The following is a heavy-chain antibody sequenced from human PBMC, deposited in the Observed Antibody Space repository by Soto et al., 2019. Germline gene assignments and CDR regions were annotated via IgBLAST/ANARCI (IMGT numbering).Heavy chain of an antibody. CDR3: AREVQVHTPAFVY. J-gene: IGHJ4*02. CDR2: ISPMFGAA. CDR1: GGTFNTYA. D-gene: IGHD3-10*01. Sequence: QVQLVQSGAEMKKPGSSVKVSCQSSGGTFNTYAMNWVRQAPGQGPEWMGDISPMFGAANYAPKFQGRVTLTADESTGTSYMQSSSLTSEATALYFCAREVQVHTPAFVYWGQGTLVTVSS. V-gene: IGHV1-69*19.